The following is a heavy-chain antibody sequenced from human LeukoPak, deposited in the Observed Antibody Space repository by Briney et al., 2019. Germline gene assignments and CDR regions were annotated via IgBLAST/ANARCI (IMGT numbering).Heavy chain of an antibody. V-gene: IGHV3-66*01. CDR3: AGGGQYCSGGSCYSRYYYYYMDV. J-gene: IGHJ6*03. CDR2: IYSGGST. Sequence: GGSLRLSCAASGFTVNSNYMSWVRQAPGKGLEWVSVIYSGGSTYYADSVKGRFTISRDNSKNTLYLQMNSLRAEDTAVYYCAGGGQYCSGGSCYSRYYYYYMDVWGKGTTVTVSS. D-gene: IGHD2-15*01. CDR1: GFTVNSNY.